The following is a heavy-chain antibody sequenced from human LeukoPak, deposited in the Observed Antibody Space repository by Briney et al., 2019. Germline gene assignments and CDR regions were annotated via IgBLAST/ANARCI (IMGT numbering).Heavy chain of an antibody. V-gene: IGHV4-61*01. CDR2: IYYSGST. D-gene: IGHD3-3*01. Sequence: PSETLSLTCTVSGASISSSSYYWSWIRQPPGKGLEWIGYIYYSGSTNYNPSLKSRVTISVDTSKNQFSLKLSSVTAADTAVYYCARVRGYDFWSGYPPPENYYYYGMDVWGQGTTVTVSS. J-gene: IGHJ6*02. CDR3: ARVRGYDFWSGYPPPENYYYYGMDV. CDR1: GASISSSSYY.